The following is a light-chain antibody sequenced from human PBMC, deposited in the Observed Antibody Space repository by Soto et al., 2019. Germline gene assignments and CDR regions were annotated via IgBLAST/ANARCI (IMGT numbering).Light chain of an antibody. CDR1: SSNIGAGYD. V-gene: IGLV1-40*01. J-gene: IGLJ1*01. CDR3: QSYDTPVYV. Sequence: QSVLTQPPSVSGAPGQRVTISCTGSSSNIGAGYDVHWYQQLPGAAPKLLIYGNSNRPSGVPDRFSGSRSGTSASLAITGLQPEDEDDYYCQSYDTPVYVSGRGTKVTV. CDR2: GNS.